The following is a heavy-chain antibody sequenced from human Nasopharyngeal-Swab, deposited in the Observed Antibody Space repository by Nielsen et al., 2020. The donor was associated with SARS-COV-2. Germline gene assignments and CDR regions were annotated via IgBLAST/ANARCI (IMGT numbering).Heavy chain of an antibody. Sequence: ASVKASCKVSGYTLTELSMHWVRQAPGKGLEWMGGFDPEDGETIYAQKFQGRVTMTEDTSTDTAYMELSSLRSEDTAVYYCATDYALGGATTVDYWGQGTLVTVSS. CDR3: ATDYALGGATTVDY. J-gene: IGHJ4*02. CDR1: GYTLTELS. V-gene: IGHV1-24*01. CDR2: FDPEDGET. D-gene: IGHD1-26*01.